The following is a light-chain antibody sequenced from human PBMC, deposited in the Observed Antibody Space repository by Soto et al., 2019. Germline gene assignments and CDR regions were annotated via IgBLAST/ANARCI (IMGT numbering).Light chain of an antibody. CDR2: KAS. CDR1: QSISSW. J-gene: IGKJ1*01. CDR3: QQYNSQWT. Sequence: DIQMTQSPSPLSASVGDRVTITCRASQSISSWLAWYQQKPGKAPKLLIYKASSLESGVPSRFSGSGSGTEFTLTISSLHPDDFATYYCQQYNSQWTFGQGTKVDIK. V-gene: IGKV1-5*03.